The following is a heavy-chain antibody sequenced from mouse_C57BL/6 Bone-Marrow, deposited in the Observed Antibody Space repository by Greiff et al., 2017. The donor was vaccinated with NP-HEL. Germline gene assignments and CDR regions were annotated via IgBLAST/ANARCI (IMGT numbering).Heavy chain of an antibody. CDR1: GFTFSSYA. D-gene: IGHD1-1*02. CDR2: FSSGGDYI. V-gene: IGHV5-9-1*02. Sequence: EVMLVESGEGLVKPGGSLKLSCAASGFTFSSYAMSWVRQTPEKRLEWVAYFSSGGDYIYYADTVKGRFTISRDNARNTLYLQMSSLKSEDTAMYYCTRDLWYWYFDVWGTGTTVTVSS. CDR3: TRDLWYWYFDV. J-gene: IGHJ1*03.